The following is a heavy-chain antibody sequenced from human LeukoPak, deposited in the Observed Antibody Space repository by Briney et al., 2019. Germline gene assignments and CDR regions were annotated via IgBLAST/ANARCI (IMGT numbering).Heavy chain of an antibody. CDR2: ISGGAGST. V-gene: IGHV3-23*01. CDR3: AKASYSSGWANWFDP. J-gene: IGHJ5*02. Sequence: GGSLRLSCAASGFTFSSYAMSWVRQAPGKGLEWVSAISGGAGSTYYADSVKGRFSISRDNSKNTLYLQMNSLRAEDTAVYYCAKASYSSGWANWFDPWGQGTLVTVSS. D-gene: IGHD6-19*01. CDR1: GFTFSSYA.